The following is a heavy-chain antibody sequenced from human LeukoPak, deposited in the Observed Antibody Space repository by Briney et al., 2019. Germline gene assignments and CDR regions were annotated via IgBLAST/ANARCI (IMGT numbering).Heavy chain of an antibody. Sequence: SETLSLTCTVSGGSISSYYWSWIRQPPGKGLEWIGYIFYIGSTNHNPSLKSRVTISVDTSKNQFSLRLSSVTAADTAVYYCTRGQKYISGYTVTELGSGYFDYWGQGTLVTVSS. D-gene: IGHD5-18*01. CDR2: IFYIGST. J-gene: IGHJ4*02. V-gene: IGHV4-59*01. CDR3: TRGQKYISGYTVTELGSGYFDY. CDR1: GGSISSYY.